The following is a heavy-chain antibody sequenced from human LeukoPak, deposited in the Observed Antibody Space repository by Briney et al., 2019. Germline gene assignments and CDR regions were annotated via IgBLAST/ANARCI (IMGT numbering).Heavy chain of an antibody. CDR3: AREDSRSILVGDY. D-gene: IGHD3-22*01. Sequence: PGGSLRLSCAASGFTFSSYSMNWVRQAPGKGLEWVSYISSSSSTIYYADSVKGRFTISRDNAKNSLYLQMNSLRAEDTAVYYCAREDSRSILVGDYWGQGTLVTVSS. CDR1: GFTFSSYS. V-gene: IGHV3-48*01. CDR2: ISSSSSTI. J-gene: IGHJ4*02.